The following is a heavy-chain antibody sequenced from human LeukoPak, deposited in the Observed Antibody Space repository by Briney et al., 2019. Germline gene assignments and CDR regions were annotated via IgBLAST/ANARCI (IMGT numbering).Heavy chain of an antibody. CDR2: IRYDGSNK. J-gene: IGHJ6*03. D-gene: IGHD3-10*01. V-gene: IGHV3-30*02. CDR1: GFTFSSYG. CDR3: AKDSGLVYYYMDV. Sequence: GGSLRLSCAASGFTFSSYGMHWVRQAPGKGLEWVAFIRYDGSNKYYADSVKGRFTISRDNSENTLYLQMNSLRAEDTAVYYCAKDSGLVYYYMDVWGKGTTVTVSS.